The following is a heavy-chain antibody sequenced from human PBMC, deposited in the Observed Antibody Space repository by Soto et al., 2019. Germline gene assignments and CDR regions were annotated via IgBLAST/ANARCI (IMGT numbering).Heavy chain of an antibody. CDR1: GGSISSSGYS. CDR3: ASSHAGAHITAAVH. D-gene: IGHD6-13*01. CDR2: VYHSGST. Sequence: QLQLQESGSGLVKPSQTLSLTCAVSGGSISSSGYSWSWIRQPPGKGLEWVGYVYHSGSTYYNPSLKSRVTISVDRSENQFSLKLSSVTAADTAVYYCASSHAGAHITAAVHWGQGTLVTVSS. J-gene: IGHJ4*02. V-gene: IGHV4-30-2*01.